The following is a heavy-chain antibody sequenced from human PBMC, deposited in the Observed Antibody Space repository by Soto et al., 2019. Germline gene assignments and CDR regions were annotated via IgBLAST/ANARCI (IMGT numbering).Heavy chain of an antibody. CDR3: ARDFYGGFHYGPGDS. D-gene: IGHD4-17*01. CDR2: IKQDGSKA. J-gene: IGHJ4*02. V-gene: IGHV3-7*01. CDR1: GFAFWGDW. Sequence: EVQLVESGGGLVQPGGSLRLSCVASGFAFWGDWMSWVRQAPGKGLEWVANIKQDGSKAQYLESVRGRFNISRDNYQSSVYVAMNSLRAEDTALYYCARDFYGGFHYGPGDSWGQGTLVTVSS.